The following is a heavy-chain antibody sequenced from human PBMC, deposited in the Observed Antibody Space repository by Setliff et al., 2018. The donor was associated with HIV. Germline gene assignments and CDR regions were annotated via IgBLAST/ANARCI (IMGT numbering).Heavy chain of an antibody. CDR1: GFHFSSYC. V-gene: IGHV3-7*03. CDR3: AKLGGSGSYSNAFDY. CDR2: IRQDGSDK. J-gene: IGHJ4*02. Sequence: PGGSLRLSCAASGFHFSSYCMSWVRQAPGKGLEWVANIRQDGSDKYYVDSVKGRFTISRDNAKNSLYLQMNSLRAEDTAVYFCAKLGGSGSYSNAFDYWGQGTLVTVSS. D-gene: IGHD3-10*01.